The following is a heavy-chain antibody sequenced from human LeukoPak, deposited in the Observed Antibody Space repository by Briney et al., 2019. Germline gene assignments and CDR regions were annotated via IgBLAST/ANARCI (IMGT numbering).Heavy chain of an antibody. Sequence: PGGSLRLSCVASGFTSSSYWMHCVRQAPGGGLVWVSRLNSDGSDTTSAESVEGGDTISRDNAKNTLYLQMNSLRAEETAVCYCAKNGPGLDYLDDWGQGALVTVSS. CDR1: GFTSSSYW. D-gene: IGHD3-10*01. V-gene: IGHV3-74*01. CDR2: LNSDGSDT. J-gene: IGHJ4*02. CDR3: AKNGPGLDYLDD.